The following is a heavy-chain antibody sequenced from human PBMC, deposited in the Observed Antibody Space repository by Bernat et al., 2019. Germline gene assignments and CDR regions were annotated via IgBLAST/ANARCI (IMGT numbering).Heavy chain of an antibody. CDR1: GGSFSGYY. V-gene: IGHV4-34*01. J-gene: IGHJ4*02. CDR3: ASAGNSRTKKYYFDY. CDR2: INHSGST. Sequence: QVQLQQWGAGLLNPSETLSLTCAVYGGSFSGYYWSWIRQPPGKGLEWIGEINHSGSTNYNPSLKSRVTISVDTSKNQFSLKLSSVTAADTAVYYCASAGNSRTKKYYFDYWGQGTLVTVSS. D-gene: IGHD3-22*01.